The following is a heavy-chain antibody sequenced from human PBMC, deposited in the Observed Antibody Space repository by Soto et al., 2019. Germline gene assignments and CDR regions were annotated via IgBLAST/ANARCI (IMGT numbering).Heavy chain of an antibody. CDR2: IYYSGST. V-gene: IGHV4-59*01. D-gene: IGHD2-15*01. CDR3: ARDTASTYLSAFDI. CDR1: GGSISTYF. Sequence: SDTLSLTCTVSGGSISTYFWSWIRQPPGKGLEWIGYIYYSGSTNYNPSLKSRVTISVDTSKSQFSLKLSSVTAADTAVYYCARDTASTYLSAFDIWGQGTMVTVSS. J-gene: IGHJ3*02.